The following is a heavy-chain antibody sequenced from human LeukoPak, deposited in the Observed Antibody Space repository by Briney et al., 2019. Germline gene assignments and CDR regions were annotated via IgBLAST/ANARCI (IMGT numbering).Heavy chain of an antibody. CDR1: GFSISTSGVG. V-gene: IGHV2-5*02. CDR3: AHRKPVAGTGNYFDY. CDR2: IYWGDDK. D-gene: IGHD6-19*01. J-gene: IGHJ4*02. Sequence: SGPTLVKPIQTLTLTFTFSGFSISTSGVGVGWVRQPPGKALEWLALIYWGDDKRYSPSLKSRLTITKDTSKNQVVLTMTNMDPVDTATYYCAHRKPVAGTGNYFDYWGQGTLVTVSS.